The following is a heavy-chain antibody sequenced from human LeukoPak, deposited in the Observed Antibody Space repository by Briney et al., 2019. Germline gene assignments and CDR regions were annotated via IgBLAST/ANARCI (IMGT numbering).Heavy chain of an antibody. CDR1: GFTFTIFG. CDR2: IDARSGIT. CDR3: ARTYDFGRGPPGDAFDN. J-gene: IGHJ3*02. Sequence: GGSLRLSCAASGFTFTIFGLNWVRQAPGKGPEWVSYIDARSGITYYADSVQGRFTISRDSAKESVFLQMNSLRADDTAVYYCARTYDFGRGPPGDAFDNWGPGTLVIVSS. V-gene: IGHV3-48*01. D-gene: IGHD3-3*01.